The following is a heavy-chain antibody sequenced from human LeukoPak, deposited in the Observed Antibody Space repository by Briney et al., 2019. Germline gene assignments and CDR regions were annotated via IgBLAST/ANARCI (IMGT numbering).Heavy chain of an antibody. CDR2: IYYSGST. J-gene: IGHJ4*02. CDR3: ARGADSSGYYYYFDY. Sequence: PSETLSLTCTVSGGSISSSSYYWGWIRQPPGKGLEWIGNIYYSGSTNYNPSLKSRVTISVDTSKNQFSLKLSSVTAADTAVYYCARGADSSGYYYYFDYWGQGTLVTVSS. V-gene: IGHV4-39*07. CDR1: GGSISSSSYY. D-gene: IGHD3-22*01.